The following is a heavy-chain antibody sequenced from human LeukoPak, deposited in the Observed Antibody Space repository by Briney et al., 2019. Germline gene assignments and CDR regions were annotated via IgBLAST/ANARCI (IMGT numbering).Heavy chain of an antibody. Sequence: ASVKVSCKASGYTFTSYGISWVRQAPGQGLEWMGWISAYNGNTNYAQKLQGRVTMTTDTSTNTAYMELRSLRSDDTAVYYCARDLRMFGYITRVRGADLGTHSWGQGTLVTVSS. CDR1: GYTFTSYG. CDR2: ISAYNGNT. D-gene: IGHD3-10*01. V-gene: IGHV1-18*01. J-gene: IGHJ1*01. CDR3: ARDLRMFGYITRVRGADLGTHS.